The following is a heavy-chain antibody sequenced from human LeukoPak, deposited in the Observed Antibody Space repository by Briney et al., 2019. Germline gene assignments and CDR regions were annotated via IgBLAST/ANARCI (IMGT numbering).Heavy chain of an antibody. V-gene: IGHV4-59*01. D-gene: IGHD1-26*01. CDR1: GGPINNYY. CDR2: VYYSGST. Sequence: SETLSLTCNVSGGPINNYYWGWLRQSPGKGLEWIASVYYSGSTDYNPPLKSRVTISLDKSKNHFSLSLTSVTAADTAVYYCAREWRGAFFDYWGQGTPVIVSS. J-gene: IGHJ4*02. CDR3: AREWRGAFFDY.